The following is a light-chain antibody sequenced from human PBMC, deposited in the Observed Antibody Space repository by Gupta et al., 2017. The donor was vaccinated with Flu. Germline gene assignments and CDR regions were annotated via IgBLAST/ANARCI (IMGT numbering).Light chain of an antibody. J-gene: IGLJ3*02. CDR2: EVS. Sequence: QSALTQPASVSGSPGQSITISCTGTSSDVGGYNYVPWYQQHPGKAPKLLIYEVSNRPSGISNRFSGSKSGNTASLTISGLQAEDEADYYCNSYATNSAWVFGGGTKLTVL. CDR1: SSDVGGYNY. CDR3: NSYATNSAWV. V-gene: IGLV2-14*01.